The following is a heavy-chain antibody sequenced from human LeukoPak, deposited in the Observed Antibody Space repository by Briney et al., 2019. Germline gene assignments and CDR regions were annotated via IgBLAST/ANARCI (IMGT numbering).Heavy chain of an antibody. CDR2: ISTGGSP. Sequence: GGSLGLSCAASGFTGSNNYMTWVRQAPGKVLEWVSLISTGGSPYYTDSVKGRFTISRDNSKNTLFLQMNSLRAEDTAVYYCVRGFRGYSFDYWGQGTLVTVSS. CDR3: VRGFRGYSFDY. V-gene: IGHV3-53*01. J-gene: IGHJ4*02. CDR1: GFTGSNNY.